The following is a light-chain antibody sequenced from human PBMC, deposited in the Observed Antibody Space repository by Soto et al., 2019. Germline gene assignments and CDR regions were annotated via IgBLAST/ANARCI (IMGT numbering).Light chain of an antibody. Sequence: QSALTQPASVSGSPGQSITISCTGTSSDVGSHNLVSWYQQHPGQAPKLMIYEVTKRPLVVSTRFSVSKSGNTSSLTISGLLAVDAADFNCCSYGGSRAVFGGGTQLTVL. CDR1: SSDVGSHNL. J-gene: IGLJ7*01. CDR2: EVT. CDR3: CSYGGSRAV. V-gene: IGLV2-23*02.